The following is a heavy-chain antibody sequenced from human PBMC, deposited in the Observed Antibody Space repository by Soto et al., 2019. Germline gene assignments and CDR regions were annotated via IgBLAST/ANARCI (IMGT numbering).Heavy chain of an antibody. CDR1: GGSISSYY. CDR3: ARDLWGYCGADCSPLDV. J-gene: IGHJ6*02. Sequence: QVRLQESGPGLVKPSETLSLTCTVSGGSISSYYWSWIRQPPGKGLEWIGYMYNTGSTIYNPSLKTPVTISVDTSKNQFSLTLNSVTAADTAVYYCARDLWGYCGADCSPLDVWGQGTTVTVSS. V-gene: IGHV4-59*01. D-gene: IGHD2-21*02. CDR2: MYNTGST.